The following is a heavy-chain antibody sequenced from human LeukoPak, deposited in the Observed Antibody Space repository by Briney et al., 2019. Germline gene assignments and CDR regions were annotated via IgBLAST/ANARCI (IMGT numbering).Heavy chain of an antibody. CDR3: ARDYGRSRDYGMDV. CDR1: GFTFSNYW. D-gene: IGHD3-10*01. CDR2: INSDGSST. Sequence: GGSLRLSCAASGFTFSNYWMHWVRQAPGKGLVWVSRINSDGSSTSYADSVKGRFTISRDNAKNTLYLQMNSLRVEDTAVYYCARDYGRSRDYGMDVWGPGTTVTVSS. V-gene: IGHV3-74*01. J-gene: IGHJ6*02.